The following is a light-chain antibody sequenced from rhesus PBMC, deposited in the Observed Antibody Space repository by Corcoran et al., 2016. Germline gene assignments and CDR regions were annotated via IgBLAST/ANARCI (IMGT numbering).Light chain of an antibody. Sequence: DIQMTQSPSSLSASVGDRVTITCRASQSISNYLNWYQQEPGKAPKLLIYSASSLQSGVPSRFSGSGSGKEFTLTISSLQPEDFATYYCQQFKNYLTFGGGTKVEIK. V-gene: IGKV1-41*01. CDR2: SAS. J-gene: IGKJ4*01. CDR3: QQFKNYLT. CDR1: QSISNY.